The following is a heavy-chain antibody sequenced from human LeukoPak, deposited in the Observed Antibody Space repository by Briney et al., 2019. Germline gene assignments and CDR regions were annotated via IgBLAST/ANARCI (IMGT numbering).Heavy chain of an antibody. CDR1: GFTFSSYA. V-gene: IGHV3-23*01. Sequence: GGSLRLSCAAAGFTFSSYAMSWFRQAPGKGLEWVSAISGSGGSTYYADSAKGRFTISRDNSKNTLYLQMNSLRAEDTAVYYCAIRGGVGLVVVTEYYYMDVWGKGTTVTVSS. CDR2: ISGSGGST. D-gene: IGHD2-21*02. CDR3: AIRGGVGLVVVTEYYYMDV. J-gene: IGHJ6*03.